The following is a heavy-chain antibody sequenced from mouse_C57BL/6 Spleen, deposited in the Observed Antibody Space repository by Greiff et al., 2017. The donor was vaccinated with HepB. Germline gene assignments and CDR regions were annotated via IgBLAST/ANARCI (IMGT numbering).Heavy chain of an antibody. CDR1: GYSFTSYY. J-gene: IGHJ4*01. Sequence: VKLMESGPELVKPGASVKISCKASGYSFTSYYIHWVKQRPGQGLEWIGWIYPGSGNTKYNEKFKGKATLTADTSSSTAYMQLSSLTSEDSAVYYCARSGGTGYYAMDYWGQGTSVTVSS. D-gene: IGHD3-3*01. V-gene: IGHV1-66*01. CDR3: ARSGGTGYYAMDY. CDR2: IYPGSGNT.